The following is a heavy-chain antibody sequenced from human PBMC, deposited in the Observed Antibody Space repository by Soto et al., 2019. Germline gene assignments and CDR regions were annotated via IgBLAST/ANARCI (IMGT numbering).Heavy chain of an antibody. V-gene: IGHV3-9*01. D-gene: IGHD2-15*01. CDR1: GFTFDDYA. CDR2: ISWNSGSI. Sequence: EVQLVESGGGLVQPGRSLRLSCAASGFTFDDYAMHWVRQAPGKGLEWGSGISWNSGSIGYADSVKGRFTISRDNAKNTLYLQMNSLRAENTALYYCAKGGGYCSGGSCPNFLDYWGQGTLVTVSS. J-gene: IGHJ4*02. CDR3: AKGGGYCSGGSCPNFLDY.